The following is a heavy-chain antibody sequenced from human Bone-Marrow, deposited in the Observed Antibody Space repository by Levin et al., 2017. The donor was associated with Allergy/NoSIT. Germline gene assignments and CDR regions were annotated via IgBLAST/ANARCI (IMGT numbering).Heavy chain of an antibody. CDR1: GFAFSDYW. CDR3: IRGGGNSMDY. Sequence: PGGSLRLSCVASGFAFSDYWMHWIRQPPGKGPVWVSRMNTDGRIINYADSVKGRFTISRDNAKSTLYLQMKSLGAEDTAVYYCIRGGGNSMDYWGQGTLVTVSS. V-gene: IGHV3-74*01. CDR2: MNTDGRII. D-gene: IGHD4-23*01. J-gene: IGHJ4*02.